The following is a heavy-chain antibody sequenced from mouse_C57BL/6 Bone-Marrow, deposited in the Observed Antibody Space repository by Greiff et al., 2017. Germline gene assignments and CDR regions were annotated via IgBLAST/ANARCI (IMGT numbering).Heavy chain of an antibody. Sequence: QVQLQQSGPELVKPGASVKISCKASGYAFSSSWMNWVKQRPGKGLEWIGRIYPGDGGTNYNGKFKGKATLTADKSSSTAYMQLSSLTSEDSAVYFCAREKDYYGTSYPYAMDYWGQGTSVTVSS. J-gene: IGHJ4*01. CDR2: IYPGDGGT. CDR3: AREKDYYGTSYPYAMDY. V-gene: IGHV1-82*01. D-gene: IGHD1-1*01. CDR1: GYAFSSSW.